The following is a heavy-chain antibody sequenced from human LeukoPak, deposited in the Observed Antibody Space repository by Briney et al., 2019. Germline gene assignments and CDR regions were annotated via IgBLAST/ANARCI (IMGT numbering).Heavy chain of an antibody. CDR1: GYTFTGYY. CDR3: VYDFWSGYRLLGY. Sequence: ASVKVSCKASGYTFTGYYMHWVRQAPGQGLEWMGWINPNSGGTNYAQKFQGRVTMTRDTSISTAYMELSRLRSDDTAVYYCVYDFWSGYRLLGYWGQGTLVTVSS. D-gene: IGHD3-3*01. J-gene: IGHJ4*02. CDR2: INPNSGGT. V-gene: IGHV1-2*02.